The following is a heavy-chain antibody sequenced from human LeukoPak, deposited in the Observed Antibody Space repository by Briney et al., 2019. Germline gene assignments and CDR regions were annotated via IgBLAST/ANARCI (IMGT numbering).Heavy chain of an antibody. CDR3: ARSYSSTWTGYFQH. CDR1: GFTFSSYA. Sequence: GGSLRLSCAASGFTFSSYAMSWVRQAPGKGLEWVSAISGSGGSTYYADSVKGRFTISRDNAKNSLYLLMNSLRAEDTAIYYRARSYSSTWTGYFQHWGQGTLVTVSS. J-gene: IGHJ1*01. D-gene: IGHD6-13*01. V-gene: IGHV3-23*01. CDR2: ISGSGGST.